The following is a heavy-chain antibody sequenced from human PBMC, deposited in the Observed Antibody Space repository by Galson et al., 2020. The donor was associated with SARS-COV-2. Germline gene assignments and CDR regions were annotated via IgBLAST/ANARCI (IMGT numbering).Heavy chain of an antibody. D-gene: IGHD1-26*01. Sequence: SETLSLTCTVSGPSVSSYYWSCIRQPAGKGLEWIGRVNTRVITNYNPSLKSRVSMSVDTSKNHFSLKLSSVTAADTAVYYCARARGGTYDYYYYGMDVWGQGTTVTVSS. CDR3: ARARGGTYDYYYYGMDV. CDR1: GPSVSSYY. V-gene: IGHV4-4*07. J-gene: IGHJ6*01. CDR2: VNTRVIT.